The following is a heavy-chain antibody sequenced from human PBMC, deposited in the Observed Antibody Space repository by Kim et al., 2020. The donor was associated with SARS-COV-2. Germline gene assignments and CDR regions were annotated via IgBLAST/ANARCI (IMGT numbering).Heavy chain of an antibody. Sequence: GGSLRLSCATSGFTFDDHAMQWVRQAPGKGLEWVSGISGNSATIGYADSVKGRFTISRDNAKNSLYLQMNSLRAEDTALYYCVWFGHYDVFDIWGQGTMVTVSS. J-gene: IGHJ3*02. D-gene: IGHD3-10*01. CDR1: GFTFDDHA. V-gene: IGHV3-9*01. CDR3: VWFGHYDVFDI. CDR2: ISGNSATI.